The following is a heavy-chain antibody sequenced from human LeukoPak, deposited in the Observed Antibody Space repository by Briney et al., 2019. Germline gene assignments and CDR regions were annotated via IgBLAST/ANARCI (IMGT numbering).Heavy chain of an antibody. J-gene: IGHJ5*02. CDR3: ARHILTPQDNWFDP. D-gene: IGHD2-21*01. CDR2: IYYSGST. CDR1: GGSFSGYY. V-gene: IGHV4-39*01. Sequence: SETLSLTCAVYGGSFSGYYWGWIRQPPGKGLEWIGSIYYSGSTYYNPSLKSRVTISVDTSKNQFSLKLSSVTAADTAVYYCARHILTPQDNWFDPWGQGTLVTVSS.